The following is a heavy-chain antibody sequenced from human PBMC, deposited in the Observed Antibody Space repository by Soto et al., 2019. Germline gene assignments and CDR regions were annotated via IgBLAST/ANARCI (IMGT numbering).Heavy chain of an antibody. J-gene: IGHJ4*02. Sequence: EVQVLESGRGLVQPGGSLRLSCAASGFTFSSYGMSWVRQAPGKGLEWVSGISGSGGSTYYADSVKGRFTISRDNSKNTLYLQMNSLRSEDTAVYYCAHGSLTPDYWGQGTLVTVSS. CDR3: AHGSLTPDY. V-gene: IGHV3-23*01. CDR1: GFTFSSYG. CDR2: ISGSGGST.